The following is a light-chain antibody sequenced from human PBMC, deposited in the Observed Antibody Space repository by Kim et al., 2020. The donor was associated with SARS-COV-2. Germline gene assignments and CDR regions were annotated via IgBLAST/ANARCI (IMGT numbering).Light chain of an antibody. V-gene: IGKV1-5*03. CDR2: ETS. J-gene: IGKJ2*01. CDR1: QSVSHW. CDR3: QQYNTWYT. Sequence: LSTSVGARVTITCRASQSVSHWLAWYQQKPGKAPKVLIYETSKLKSGVPSRFSGSGFGTEFTLTISSLQPDDFATYYCQQYNTWYTFGQGTKLEI.